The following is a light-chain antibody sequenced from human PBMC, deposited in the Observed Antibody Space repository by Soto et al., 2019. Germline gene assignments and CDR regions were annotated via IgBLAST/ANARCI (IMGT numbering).Light chain of an antibody. CDR3: HSYDSRLSGSV. V-gene: IGLV1-40*01. J-gene: IGLJ2*01. CDR1: NSNIGGGYD. Sequence: QSVLTQPPSVSGAPGQRVTISCTGNNSNIGGGYDVHWYQQLPGTAPKLLIYGNNNRPSGVPDRFSGSKSHASASLAITGLQSEDEADHYCHSYDSRLSGSVFGGGTKLTVL. CDR2: GNN.